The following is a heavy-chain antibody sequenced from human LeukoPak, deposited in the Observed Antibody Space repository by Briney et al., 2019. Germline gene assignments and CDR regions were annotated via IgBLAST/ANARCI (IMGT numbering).Heavy chain of an antibody. CDR1: GFTFSSYS. D-gene: IGHD3-16*01. Sequence: GGSLRLSCAASGFTFSSYSMHWVRLAPGKGLEYVSIISSNGGTTYYADSVKGRFTISRDNSKNTLYLQMGSLRAEDMAVYYCGNSLGGITYGPGYYGGQGTLVTVSS. CDR2: ISSNGGTT. J-gene: IGHJ4*02. V-gene: IGHV3-64*02. CDR3: GNSLGGITYGPGYY.